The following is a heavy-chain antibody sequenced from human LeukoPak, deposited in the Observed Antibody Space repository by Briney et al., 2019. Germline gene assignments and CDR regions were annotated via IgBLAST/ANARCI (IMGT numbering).Heavy chain of an antibody. J-gene: IGHJ4*02. CDR2: ISAYNGNT. Sequence: GASVKVSCEASGYTFTSYGISWVRQVPGQGLEWMGWISAYNGNTNYAQKLQGRVTMTTDTSTSTAYMELRSLRSDDTAVYYCARDRFGVVITTFDCWGQGTLVTVSS. CDR1: GYTFTSYG. V-gene: IGHV1-18*01. CDR3: ARDRFGVVITTFDC. D-gene: IGHD3-3*01.